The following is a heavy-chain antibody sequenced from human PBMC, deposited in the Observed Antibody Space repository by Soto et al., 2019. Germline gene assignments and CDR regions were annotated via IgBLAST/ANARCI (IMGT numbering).Heavy chain of an antibody. Sequence: PSETLSLTCTVSGGSISSGGDYWSWIRQHPGKGLEWIGYIYYSGSTYYNPSLKSRVTISVDTSKNQFSLKLSSVTAADTAVYYCARAQGYCSGGSCYSYNWFDPWGQGTLVTVSS. CDR2: IYYSGST. J-gene: IGHJ5*02. CDR1: GGSISSGGDY. D-gene: IGHD2-15*01. V-gene: IGHV4-31*03. CDR3: ARAQGYCSGGSCYSYNWFDP.